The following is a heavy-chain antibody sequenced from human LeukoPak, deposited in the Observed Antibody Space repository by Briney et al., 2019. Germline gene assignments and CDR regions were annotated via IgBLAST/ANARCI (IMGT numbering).Heavy chain of an antibody. J-gene: IGHJ6*02. D-gene: IGHD4-17*01. V-gene: IGHV3-33*06. CDR3: AKIPPLLSLVTTEIYYYYGMDV. CDR2: IWYDGSNK. Sequence: GRSLRLSCAASGFTFSSYGMHWVRQAPGKGLEWVAVIWYDGSNKYYADSVKGRFTISRDNSKNTLYLQMNSLRAEDTAVYYCAKIPPLLSLVTTEIYYYYGMDVWGQGTTVTVSS. CDR1: GFTFSSYG.